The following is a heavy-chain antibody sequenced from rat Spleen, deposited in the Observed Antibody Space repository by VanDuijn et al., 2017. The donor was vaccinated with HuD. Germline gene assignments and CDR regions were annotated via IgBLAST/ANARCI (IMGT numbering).Heavy chain of an antibody. D-gene: IGHD1-1*01. V-gene: IGHV2-43*01. Sequence: QVQQRESGPGLVQPSQTLSLTCTVSGFSLTSYHVTWVRQPPGKGLEWMGVIWTGGNTLYNSLLKSRLSISRDTSKSQVFLKMSSLQAEDTATYYCVRVPYYFSGDPNFMDAWGQGVSVTVSS. CDR3: VRVPYYFSGDPNFMDA. J-gene: IGHJ4*01. CDR2: IWTGGNT. CDR1: GFSLTSYH.